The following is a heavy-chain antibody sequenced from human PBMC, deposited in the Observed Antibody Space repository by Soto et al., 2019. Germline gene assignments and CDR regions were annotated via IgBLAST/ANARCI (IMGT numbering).Heavy chain of an antibody. D-gene: IGHD1-26*01. J-gene: IGHJ4*02. CDR1: GFTFSSYW. V-gene: IGHV3-74*01. CDR3: ARGASGRYYVDY. CDR2: INGDGSRT. Sequence: EVQLVESGGGLVQPGGSLRLSCAASGFTFSSYWMHWVRQAPGKGLVWVSRINGDGSRTDYADSVRGRFAVSRDNAENTVFLQMNRLRAEDMAVYYCARGASGRYYVDYWGQGTLVTVSS.